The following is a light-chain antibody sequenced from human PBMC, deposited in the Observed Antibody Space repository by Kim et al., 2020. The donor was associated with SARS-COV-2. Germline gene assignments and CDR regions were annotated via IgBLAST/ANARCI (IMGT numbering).Light chain of an antibody. J-gene: IGKJ2*01. CDR3: QQYGTSTGYT. CDR2: AAS. V-gene: IGKV3-20*01. Sequence: PGEKATLSFRASQSVSSSYLAWYQQKPGQAPRLLIYAASSRATGIPDRFSGSGSQTDFTLTINGLEPEDFALYYCQQYGTSTGYTFGQGTKLEI. CDR1: QSVSSSY.